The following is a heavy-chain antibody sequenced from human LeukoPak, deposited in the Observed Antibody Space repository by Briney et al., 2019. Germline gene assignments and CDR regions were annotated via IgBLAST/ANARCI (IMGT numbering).Heavy chain of an antibody. J-gene: IGHJ4*02. Sequence: SETLSLTCAVYGGSFSGYYWSWIRQPPGKGLERIGEINHSGSTNYNPSLKSRVTISVDTSKNQFSLKLSSVTAADTAVYYCARGRVAAAGPFDYCGQGTLVTVSS. CDR2: INHSGST. CDR3: ARGRVAAAGPFDY. V-gene: IGHV4-34*01. CDR1: GGSFSGYY. D-gene: IGHD6-13*01.